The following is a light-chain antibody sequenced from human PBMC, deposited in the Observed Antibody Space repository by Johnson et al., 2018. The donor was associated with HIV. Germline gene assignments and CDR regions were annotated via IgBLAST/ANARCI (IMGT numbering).Light chain of an antibody. V-gene: IGLV1-51*01. CDR1: SSNIGNSY. CDR3: GTWDSSLGV. CDR2: DNN. J-gene: IGLJ1*01. Sequence: QSILTQPPSVSAAPGQKVTISCSGSSSNIGNSYVSWYQQLPGTAPKLLIYDNNKRPSGIPDRFSGSKSGTSATLGITGLQTGDEADYYCGTWDSSLGVFGTGTKVTVL.